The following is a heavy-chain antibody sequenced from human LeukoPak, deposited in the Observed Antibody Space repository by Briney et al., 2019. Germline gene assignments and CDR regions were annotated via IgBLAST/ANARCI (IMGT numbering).Heavy chain of an antibody. CDR2: INVHSGGS. D-gene: IGHD6-13*01. CDR1: GYTFTSYY. CDR3: ASRVRAAAGPDAFDI. V-gene: IGHV1-2*02. J-gene: IGHJ3*02. Sequence: ASVKVSCKASGYTFTSYYMHWVRQAPGQGLEWMGWINVHSGGSNYAQKFQGRVTMTRDTSTSTAYMELRSLRSDDTAVYYCASRVRAAAGPDAFDIWGQGTMVTVSS.